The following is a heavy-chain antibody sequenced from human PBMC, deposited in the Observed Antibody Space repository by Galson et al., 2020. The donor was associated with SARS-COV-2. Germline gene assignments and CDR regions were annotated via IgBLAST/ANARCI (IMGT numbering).Heavy chain of an antibody. CDR2: ISASGDST. CDR3: AKMSGSYSRVMFTNFDY. D-gene: IGHD1-26*01. CDR1: GFTFRSYA. Sequence: GGSLRLSCAASGFTFRSYAMSWVRQAPGQGLEWVSAISASGDSTYYADSVKGRFTISRDNSKNTLYLQMNSLRAEDTAFYYCAKMSGSYSRVMFTNFDYWGQGTLVTVSS. J-gene: IGHJ4*02. V-gene: IGHV3-23*01.